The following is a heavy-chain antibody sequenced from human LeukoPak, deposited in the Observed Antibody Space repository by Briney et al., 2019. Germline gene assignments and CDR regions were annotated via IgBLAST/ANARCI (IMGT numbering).Heavy chain of an antibody. Sequence: ASVKVSCKASGYTFTDYYLHWVRQAPGQGLEWMGWINPNSGGTNYAQTFQGRVTVTRDTSITTAYLELSRLRSDDTAVYYCARIGSSHYFDFWGQGTLVTVSS. D-gene: IGHD2-2*01. CDR1: GYTFTDYY. CDR2: INPNSGGT. V-gene: IGHV1-2*02. CDR3: ARIGSSHYFDF. J-gene: IGHJ4*02.